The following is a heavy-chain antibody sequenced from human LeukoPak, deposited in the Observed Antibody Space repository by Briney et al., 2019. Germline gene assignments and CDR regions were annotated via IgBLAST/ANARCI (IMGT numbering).Heavy chain of an antibody. J-gene: IGHJ4*02. CDR2: IYSGGST. CDR1: GFTVSSNY. V-gene: IGHV3-53*01. Sequence: GGSLRLSCAASGFTVSSNYMSWVRQAPGKGLEWVSVIYSGGSTYYADSVKGRFTISRDSSKNTLYLQMNSLRAEDTAVYYCARDRFAFGLFDYWGQGTLVTVSS. CDR3: ARDRFAFGLFDY. D-gene: IGHD3/OR15-3a*01.